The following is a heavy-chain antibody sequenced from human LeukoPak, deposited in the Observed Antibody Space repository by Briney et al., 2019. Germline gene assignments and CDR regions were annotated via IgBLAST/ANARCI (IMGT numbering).Heavy chain of an antibody. V-gene: IGHV3-30*02. D-gene: IGHD5-24*01. CDR1: GFTFSSYS. Sequence: GGSLRLSCAASGFTFSSYSMNWVRQAPGKGLEWVAFIRYDGSNKYYADSVKGRFTISRDNSKNTLYLQMNSLRAEDTAVYYCAKGGEMATTWGPFDYWGQGTLVTVSS. CDR2: IRYDGSNK. J-gene: IGHJ4*02. CDR3: AKGGEMATTWGPFDY.